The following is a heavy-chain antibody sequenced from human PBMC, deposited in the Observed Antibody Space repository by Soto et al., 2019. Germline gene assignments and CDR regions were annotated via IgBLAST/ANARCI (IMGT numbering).Heavy chain of an antibody. CDR1: GFTFSDYY. Sequence: GGSLRLSCAASGFTFSDYYMSWIRQAPGKGLEWVSYISSSGSTIYYADSVKGRFTISRDNAKNSLYLQMNSLRAEDTAVYYCAREWGAGHYYYYYMDVWGKGTTVTVSS. CDR3: AREWGAGHYYYYYMDV. J-gene: IGHJ6*03. D-gene: IGHD3-16*01. V-gene: IGHV3-11*01. CDR2: ISSSGSTI.